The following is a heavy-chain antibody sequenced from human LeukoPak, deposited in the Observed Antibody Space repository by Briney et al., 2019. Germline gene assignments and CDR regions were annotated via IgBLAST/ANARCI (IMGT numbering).Heavy chain of an antibody. CDR1: GGSISSSSYY. CDR3: ARHYPRIAAAGTDWFDP. CDR2: IYYSGST. D-gene: IGHD6-13*01. J-gene: IGHJ5*02. V-gene: IGHV4-39*01. Sequence: SETLSLTCTVSGGSISSSSYYWGWIRQPPGKGLEWVGSIYYSGSTYYNPSLKSRVTISVDTSKNQFSLKLSSVTAADTAVYYCARHYPRIAAAGTDWFDPWGQGTLVTVSS.